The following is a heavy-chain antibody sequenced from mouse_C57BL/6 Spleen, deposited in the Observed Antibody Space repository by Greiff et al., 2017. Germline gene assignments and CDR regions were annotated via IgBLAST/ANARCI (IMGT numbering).Heavy chain of an antibody. D-gene: IGHD1-1*01. V-gene: IGHV1-69*01. J-gene: IGHJ3*01. CDR2: IDPSDSYT. Sequence: QVQLQQPGAELVMPGASVKLSCKASGYTFTSYWMHWVKQRPGQGLEWIGEIDPSDSYTNYNQKFKGKSTLTVDKSSSTAYMQLSSLTSEDSAVYYCARSDVNTTVVDGPPWFAYWGQGTLVTVSA. CDR3: ARSDVNTTVVDGPPWFAY. CDR1: GYTFTSYW.